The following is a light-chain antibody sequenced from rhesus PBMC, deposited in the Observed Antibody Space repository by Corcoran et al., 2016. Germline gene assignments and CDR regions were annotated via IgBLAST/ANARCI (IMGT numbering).Light chain of an antibody. CDR2: KAS. Sequence: DIQMTQSPSSLSASVGDTVTITCRASQSISSWLAWYQQKPGKAPNLLIYKASSLQSGVPSRFSGSGSGTDFTLTINSLQSEDFATYYCQQYSGSPLTFGGGTKVELK. CDR1: QSISSW. V-gene: IGKV1-22*01. J-gene: IGKJ4*01. CDR3: QQYSGSPLT.